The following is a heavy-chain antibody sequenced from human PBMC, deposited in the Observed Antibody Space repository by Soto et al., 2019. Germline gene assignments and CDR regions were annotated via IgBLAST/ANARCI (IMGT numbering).Heavy chain of an antibody. D-gene: IGHD2-15*01. V-gene: IGHV3-30*03. J-gene: IGHJ4*02. Sequence: LRLSCAASGFTFSSYGMHWVRQAPGKGLEWVAVISYDGSNKYYADSVKGRFTISRDNSKNTLYLQMNSLRAEDTAVYYCASRGGAPYWGQGTLVTVSS. CDR2: ISYDGSNK. CDR3: ASRGGAPY. CDR1: GFTFSSYG.